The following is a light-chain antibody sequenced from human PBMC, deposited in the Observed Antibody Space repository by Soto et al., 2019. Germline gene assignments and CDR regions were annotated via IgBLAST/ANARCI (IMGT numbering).Light chain of an antibody. CDR1: SSDVGSYNY. V-gene: IGLV2-11*01. CDR3: CSYAGSNIPFV. J-gene: IGLJ1*01. CDR2: DVT. Sequence: QSALTQPASVSGSPGQSITISCTGTSSDVGSYNYVSWYQQHPGKAPKLLIYDVTKRPSGVPDRFSGSKSGNTASLTISGLQAEDEADHYCCSYAGSNIPFVFGTGTKLTVL.